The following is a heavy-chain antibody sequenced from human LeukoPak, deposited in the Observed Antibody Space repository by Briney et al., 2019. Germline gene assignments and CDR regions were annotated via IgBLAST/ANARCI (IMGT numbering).Heavy chain of an antibody. CDR2: IYYSGST. Sequence: PSATLSLTCTVSGGSITGYYWNWIRQPPGKGLEWIGYIYYSGSTNYNPSLKSRVTISVDTFENQFSLKLNSVTAADTDVYYCARQGGVATTFDYWGQGTLVTVSS. D-gene: IGHD5-12*01. CDR1: GGSITGYY. J-gene: IGHJ4*02. V-gene: IGHV4-59*08. CDR3: ARQGGVATTFDY.